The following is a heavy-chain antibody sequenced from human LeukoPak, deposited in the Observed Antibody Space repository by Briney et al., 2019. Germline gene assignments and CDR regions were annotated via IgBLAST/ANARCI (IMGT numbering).Heavy chain of an antibody. V-gene: IGHV3-53*01. CDR1: GFTFRSYN. Sequence: GGSLRLSCAASGFTFRSYNMNWVRQAPGKGLEWVSFIYSDNTHYSDSVKGRFTISRDNSKNTLYLQMNSLRAEDTAVYYCARRAGAYSHPYDYWGQGTLVTVSS. J-gene: IGHJ4*02. CDR2: IYSDNT. D-gene: IGHD4/OR15-4a*01. CDR3: ARRAGAYSHPYDY.